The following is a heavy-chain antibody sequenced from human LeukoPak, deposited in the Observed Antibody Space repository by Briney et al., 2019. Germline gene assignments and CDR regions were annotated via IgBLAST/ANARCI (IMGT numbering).Heavy chain of an antibody. CDR1: GYSISSGYY. CDR2: IYHSGST. CDR3: ARIYSSSWFLNWFDP. J-gene: IGHJ5*02. V-gene: IGHV4-38-2*02. D-gene: IGHD6-13*01. Sequence: PSETLSLTCTVSGYSISSGYYWGWIRQPPGKGLECIGTIYHSGSTYYNPSLRSRVTISVDTSKNQFSLKLNSVTAADTAVYYCARIYSSSWFLNWFDPWGQGTLVTVSS.